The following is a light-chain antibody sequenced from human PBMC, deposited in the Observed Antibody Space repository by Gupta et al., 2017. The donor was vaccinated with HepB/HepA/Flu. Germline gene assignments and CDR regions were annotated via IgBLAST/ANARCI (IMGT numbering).Light chain of an antibody. CDR3: QQSYSTPQYA. Sequence: DIQMTQPPSSLSASVGDRVTITCRASQSISSYLNWYQQKPGKVPKLLIYATSSLQSGVPSRFSGSGSGTDFTLTISSLQPEDFATYYCQQSYSTPQYAFGQGTKLEIK. V-gene: IGKV1-39*01. J-gene: IGKJ2*01. CDR2: ATS. CDR1: QSISSY.